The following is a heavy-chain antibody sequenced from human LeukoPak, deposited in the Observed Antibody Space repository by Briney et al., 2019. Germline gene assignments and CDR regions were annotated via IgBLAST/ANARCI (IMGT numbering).Heavy chain of an antibody. CDR3: GGTGAGGWYSSGGDAAYFQH. D-gene: IGHD6-19*01. CDR2: IYYSGST. V-gene: IGHV4-59*01. J-gene: IGHJ1*01. CDR1: GGSISSYY. Sequence: SETLSLTCTVSGGSISSYYRSWIRQPPGKGLEWIGYIYYSGSTNYNPSLKSRATISVDTSKNQFSLKLSSVTAADTAVYYCGGTGAGGWYSSGGDAAYFQHWGQGTLVTVSS.